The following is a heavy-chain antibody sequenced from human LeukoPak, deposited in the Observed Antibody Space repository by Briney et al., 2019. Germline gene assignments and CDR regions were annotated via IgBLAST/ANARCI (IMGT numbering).Heavy chain of an antibody. V-gene: IGHV3-43*02. Sequence: EPGGSLRLSCAASGFTFDDYAMHWVRHAPGKGLEWVSLISGDGGSTYYADSVKGRFTISRDNSKNSLYLQMNSLRTEDTALYYCAKGVLPDYYDSSGYLWGQGTLVAVSS. CDR2: ISGDGGST. D-gene: IGHD3-22*01. J-gene: IGHJ4*02. CDR1: GFTFDDYA. CDR3: AKGVLPDYYDSSGYL.